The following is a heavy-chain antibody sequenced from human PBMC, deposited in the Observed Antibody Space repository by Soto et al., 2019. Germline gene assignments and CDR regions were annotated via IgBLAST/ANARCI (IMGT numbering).Heavy chain of an antibody. D-gene: IGHD3-10*01. J-gene: IGHJ4*02. Sequence: QVQLQQGGAGLLKPSETLSLTCAVYGGSFSGYYWCWIRQPPGKGLEWIGEINHSGSTNYNPSLKSRVTISVDTSKNQFSLKLSSVTAADTAVYYCARGGRWHPYYWGQGTLVTGSS. CDR1: GGSFSGYY. CDR3: ARGGRWHPYY. CDR2: INHSGST. V-gene: IGHV4-34*01.